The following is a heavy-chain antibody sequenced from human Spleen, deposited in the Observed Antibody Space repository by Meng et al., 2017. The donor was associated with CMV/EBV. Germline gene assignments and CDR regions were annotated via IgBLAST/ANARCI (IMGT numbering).Heavy chain of an antibody. D-gene: IGHD2-2*01. Sequence: LSLTCAASGVIFSDYWMSWVRQAPGKGLEWVANIKQDGSQKYYVDSVKGRFTISRDNAKKSLYLQMNSLRVEDSAVYYCARARRQLLSYGMDVWGQGTTVTVSS. CDR1: GVIFSDYW. CDR3: ARARRQLLSYGMDV. V-gene: IGHV3-7*02. CDR2: IKQDGSQK. J-gene: IGHJ6*02.